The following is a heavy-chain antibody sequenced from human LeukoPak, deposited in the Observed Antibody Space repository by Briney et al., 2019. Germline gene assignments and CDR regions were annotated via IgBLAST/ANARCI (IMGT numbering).Heavy chain of an antibody. Sequence: ASVKVSCKASGYIFSDYYMHWVRQAPGQGLEWMGWISAYNGNTNYAQKLQGRVTMTTDTSTSTAYMELRSLRSDDTAVYYCARDCSGGSCYAYYYYGMDVWGQGTTVTVSS. CDR2: ISAYNGNT. D-gene: IGHD2-15*01. CDR3: ARDCSGGSCYAYYYYGMDV. V-gene: IGHV1-18*04. J-gene: IGHJ6*02. CDR1: GYIFSDYY.